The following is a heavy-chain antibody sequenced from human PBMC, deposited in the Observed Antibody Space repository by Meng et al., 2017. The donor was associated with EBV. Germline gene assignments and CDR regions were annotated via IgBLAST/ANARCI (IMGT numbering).Heavy chain of an antibody. CDR2: IRSKANSYAT. CDR1: GFTFSGSA. Sequence: EGQLVVSGGGLVQAGGSLRLSCAASGFTFSGSAMHWVRQASGKGLEWVGRIRSKANSYATAYAASVKGRFTISRDDSKNTAYLQMNSLKTEDTAVYYCTRLDGSYIYYWGQGTLVTVSS. J-gene: IGHJ4*02. V-gene: IGHV3-73*01. CDR3: TRLDGSYIYY. D-gene: IGHD1-26*01.